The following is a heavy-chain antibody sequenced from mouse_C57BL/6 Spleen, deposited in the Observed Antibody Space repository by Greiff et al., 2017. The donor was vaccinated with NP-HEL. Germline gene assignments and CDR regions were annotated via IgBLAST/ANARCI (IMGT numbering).Heavy chain of an antibody. CDR1: GFTFSSYA. CDR2: ISDGGSYT. V-gene: IGHV5-4*01. D-gene: IGHD1-1*01. J-gene: IGHJ4*01. Sequence: DVKLVESGGGLVKPGGSLKLSCAASGFTFSSYAMSWVRQTPEKRLEWVATISDGGSYTYYPDNVKGRFTISRDNAKNNLYLQMSHMKSEDTAMYYCARDHYYGSSYYYAMDYWGQGTSVTVSS. CDR3: ARDHYYGSSYYYAMDY.